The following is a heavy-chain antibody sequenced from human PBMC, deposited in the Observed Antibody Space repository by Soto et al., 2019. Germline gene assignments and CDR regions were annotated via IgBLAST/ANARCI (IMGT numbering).Heavy chain of an antibody. CDR2: IYWDDDE. D-gene: IGHD5-18*01. Sequence: QITLKESGPTLVKPTQTLTLTCTFSGFSLTTRGVGVGWIRQPPGKALEWLALIYWDDDEGYSPSLKSRLTITKDTSKNQVVLTMLNLEPVDTAKSYCAHRPRGYSYHFDYWGKGTLVTFSS. V-gene: IGHV2-5*02. CDR1: GFSLTTRGVG. J-gene: IGHJ4*02. CDR3: AHRPRGYSYHFDY.